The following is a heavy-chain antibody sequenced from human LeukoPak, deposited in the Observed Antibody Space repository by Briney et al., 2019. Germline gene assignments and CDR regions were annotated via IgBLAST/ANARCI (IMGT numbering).Heavy chain of an antibody. V-gene: IGHV1-24*01. CDR1: GYTLTELS. J-gene: IGHJ4*02. Sequence: ASVKVSCKASGYTLTELSMHWVRQAPGKGLEWMGGFDPEDGETIYAQKFQGRVTMTEDTSTDTAYMELSSLRSEDTAVYYCATANYDSSGYGPFDYWGQGTLVTVSS. CDR3: ATANYDSSGYGPFDY. CDR2: FDPEDGET. D-gene: IGHD3-22*01.